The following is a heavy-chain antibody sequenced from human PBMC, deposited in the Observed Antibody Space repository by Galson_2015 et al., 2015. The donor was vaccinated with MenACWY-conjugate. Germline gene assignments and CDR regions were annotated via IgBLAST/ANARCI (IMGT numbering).Heavy chain of an antibody. V-gene: IGHV3-13*05. Sequence: SLRLSCAASGFTFSSYAMSWVRQLTGRSLEWVAVVGTAGDPHYPGSVKGRFTISRENAKNSVYLQMNGLSAGDTAVYFCARADMLSGALVVWGQGTTVTVSS. D-gene: IGHD3-16*01. CDR3: ARADMLSGALVV. J-gene: IGHJ6*02. CDR1: GFTFSSYA. CDR2: VGTAGDP.